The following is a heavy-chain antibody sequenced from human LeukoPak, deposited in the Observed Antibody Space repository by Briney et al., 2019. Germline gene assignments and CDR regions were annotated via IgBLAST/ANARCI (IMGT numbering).Heavy chain of an antibody. V-gene: IGHV4-59*01. CDR2: IYYSGST. CDR3: ARGVGDSSGYYYSGFDY. D-gene: IGHD3-22*01. J-gene: IGHJ4*02. Sequence: SETLSLTCTVSGGSISNYYWIWSRQPPGKGLEWIGYIYYSGSTKYNPSLKSRVTISVDTSKNQFSLKLNSVTAADTAVYYCARGVGDSSGYYYSGFDYWGQGTLVTVSS. CDR1: GGSISNYY.